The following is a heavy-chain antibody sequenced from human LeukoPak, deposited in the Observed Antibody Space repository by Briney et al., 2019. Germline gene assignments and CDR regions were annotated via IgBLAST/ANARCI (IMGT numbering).Heavy chain of an antibody. CDR3: ARDLYYGSASPRLDY. V-gene: IGHV3-48*01. J-gene: IGHJ4*02. D-gene: IGHD3-10*01. Sequence: QSGGSLRLSCAASGFTFSHHNMNWVRQVPGKGLESVSYISSSGNTIYYADSVKGRFTISRDNAHGSLYLQMNSLRVEDTAIYYCARDLYYGSASPRLDYWGQGTLVTVSS. CDR1: GFTFSHHN. CDR2: ISSSGNTI.